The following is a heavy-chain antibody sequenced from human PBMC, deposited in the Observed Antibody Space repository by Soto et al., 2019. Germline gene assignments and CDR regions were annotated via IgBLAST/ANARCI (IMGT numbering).Heavy chain of an antibody. D-gene: IGHD5-12*01. J-gene: IGHJ5*02. CDR3: AKDGKGLGGYGWFDP. CDR2: ISYDGSNK. CDR1: GFTFGSYG. Sequence: ESGGGVVQPGRSLRLSCAASGFTFGSYGMHWVRQAPGKGLEGVAVISYDGSNKYYADSVKGRFTISRDNSKNTLYLQMNSLRAEDTAVYYCAKDGKGLGGYGWFDPWGQGTLVTVSS. V-gene: IGHV3-30*18.